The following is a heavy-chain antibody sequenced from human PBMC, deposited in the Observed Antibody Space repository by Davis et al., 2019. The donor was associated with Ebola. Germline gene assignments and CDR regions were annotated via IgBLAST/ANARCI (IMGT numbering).Heavy chain of an antibody. Sequence: ASVKVSCKASGYIFITYTIHWVRQAPGQGLEWMGIINPSGGSTSYAQKFQGRVTMTRDTSTSTVYMELSSLRSEDTAVYYCTSGSYAGGEDYWGQGTLVTVSS. D-gene: IGHD1-26*01. V-gene: IGHV1-46*01. CDR1: GYIFITYT. J-gene: IGHJ4*02. CDR2: INPSGGST. CDR3: TSGSYAGGEDY.